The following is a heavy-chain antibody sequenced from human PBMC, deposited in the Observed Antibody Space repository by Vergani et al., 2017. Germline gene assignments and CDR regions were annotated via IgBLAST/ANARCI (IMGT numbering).Heavy chain of an antibody. CDR1: GYSFTTYG. Sequence: QVQLVQSGAEVKKPGASVRVSCKASGYSFTTYGISWVRQAPGQGLEWMGWISAYNGNTNYAQKIQGRVTMTTDTSTSTAYIELRSLRSDDTAVYYCARAPLSSWSLGGFDYWGQGTLVTVSS. CDR2: ISAYNGNT. J-gene: IGHJ4*02. V-gene: IGHV1-18*04. D-gene: IGHD6-13*01. CDR3: ARAPLSSWSLGGFDY.